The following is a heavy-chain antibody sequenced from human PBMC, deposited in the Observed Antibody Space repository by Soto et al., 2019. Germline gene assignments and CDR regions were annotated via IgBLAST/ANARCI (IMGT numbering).Heavy chain of an antibody. D-gene: IGHD5-12*01. J-gene: IGHJ3*02. CDR2: ISYDGSNK. CDR1: GFTFSSYG. CDR3: AKDNGCGCAWLRVGDAYDI. V-gene: IGHV3-30*18. Sequence: QVQLVESGGGVVQPGRSLRLSCAASGFTFSSYGMHWVRQAPGKGLEWVAVISYDGSNKYYADSVKGRLTVSRDNSNNTPYLQMNSLGGEDTAVYYCAKDNGCGCAWLRVGDAYDIWGQGTMLTVSS.